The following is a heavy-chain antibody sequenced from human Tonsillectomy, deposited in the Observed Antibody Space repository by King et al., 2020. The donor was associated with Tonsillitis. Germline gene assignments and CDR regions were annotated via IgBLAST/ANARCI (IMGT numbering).Heavy chain of an antibody. Sequence: VQLVESGGGLVKPGGSLRLSCAASGFTFNTYSMNWVRQAPGKGLELVSSISGNSNYIYYADSVKGRFTISRDNAENSLYLQMNSLRAEDTAVYYCARYPFGGSYFDFWGQGTLVTVSS. J-gene: IGHJ4*02. CDR1: GFTFNTYS. D-gene: IGHD1-26*01. V-gene: IGHV3-21*01. CDR3: ARYPFGGSYFDF. CDR2: ISGNSNYI.